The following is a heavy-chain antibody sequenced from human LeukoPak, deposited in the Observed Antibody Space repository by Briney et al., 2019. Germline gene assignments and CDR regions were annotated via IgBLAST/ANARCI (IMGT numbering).Heavy chain of an antibody. J-gene: IGHJ4*02. V-gene: IGHV3-23*01. CDR2: ISGSGDVT. D-gene: IGHD4-17*01. CDR3: ARDYADYVGYFFFDY. CDR1: GFSISNNG. Sequence: GGSLRLSCAASGFSISNNGISWVRQAPGKRLEWVSGISGSGDVTWYADSVKGRFTISRDNSQNTLYLQMNSLRAEDTAVYYCARDYADYVGYFFFDYWGQGTLVTVSS.